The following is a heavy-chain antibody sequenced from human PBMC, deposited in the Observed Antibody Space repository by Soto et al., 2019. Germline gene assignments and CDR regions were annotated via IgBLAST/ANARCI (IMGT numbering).Heavy chain of an antibody. D-gene: IGHD3-22*01. Sequence: SETLSLTCTVSGGSISSGGYYWSWIRQHPGKGLEWIGYIYYSGSTYYNPSLKSRVTISVDTSKNQFSLKLSSVTAADTAVYYCATLSGGYYYDSSGYMIFDYWGQGTLVTVSS. CDR1: GGSISSGGYY. J-gene: IGHJ4*02. CDR2: IYYSGST. V-gene: IGHV4-31*03. CDR3: ATLSGGYYYDSSGYMIFDY.